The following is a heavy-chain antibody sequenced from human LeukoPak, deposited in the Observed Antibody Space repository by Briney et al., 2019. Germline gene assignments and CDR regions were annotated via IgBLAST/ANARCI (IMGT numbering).Heavy chain of an antibody. CDR1: GYTFSTYT. CDR3: ARGFHNTYYNAWRSLLDY. V-gene: IGHV3-30-3*01. Sequence: GGSLRLSCAASGYTFSTYTMQWVRQAPGRGLEWVVVISYDGSSKYYADSVKGRYTISRDNSKNTLYLQMNSLRAEDTAVYYCARGFHNTYYNAWRSLLDYWGQGTLVTVSS. CDR2: ISYDGSSK. D-gene: IGHD3-10*01. J-gene: IGHJ4*02.